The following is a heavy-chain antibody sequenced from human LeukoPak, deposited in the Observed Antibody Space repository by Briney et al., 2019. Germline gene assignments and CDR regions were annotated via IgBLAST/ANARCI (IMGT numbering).Heavy chain of an antibody. CDR3: ARGYYYRT. V-gene: IGHV4-61*02. CDR2: IYADGSS. J-gene: IGHJ4*02. D-gene: IGHD3-10*01. CDR1: GGSVGSDNSY. Sequence: SQTLSLTCTVSGGSVGSDNSYWNWIRQPAGKGLEWIGRIYADGSSTYNPSLKSRVTILVDTSKNQFSLRLSSMTAADTAVYYCARGYYYRTWGLGALVTVSS.